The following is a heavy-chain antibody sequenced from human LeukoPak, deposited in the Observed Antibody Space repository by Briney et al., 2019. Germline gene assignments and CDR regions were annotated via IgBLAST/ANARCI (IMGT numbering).Heavy chain of an antibody. V-gene: IGHV4-59*01. CDR1: GGSISGYF. CDR3: ASGAHGDSFDY. CDR2: ISYSGST. Sequence: SETQSLTCTVSGGSISGYFWTWIRQPPGKGLEWIGYISYSGSTNYNPSLKSRVTISVDTSKNQFSLKLRSVTAADTAVDYCASGAHGDSFDYWGQGTLVTVSS. J-gene: IGHJ4*02. D-gene: IGHD3-10*01.